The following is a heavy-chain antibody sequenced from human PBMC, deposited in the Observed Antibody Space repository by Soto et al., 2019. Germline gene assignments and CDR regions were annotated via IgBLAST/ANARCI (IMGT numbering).Heavy chain of an antibody. Sequence: QVQLVQSGAEMRKPGASVTVSCKASAYAVTSHYMHWVRQAPGQGLEWMGIINPSGDTTSYAQRFQVRGNMTSDTSTITVYMELSSLRSEDTAVYYCARERCTSPTCYFEHDLDVWGPGTTVTVSS. CDR1: AYAVTSHY. CDR2: INPSGDTT. J-gene: IGHJ6*02. V-gene: IGHV1-46*01. CDR3: ARERCTSPTCYFEHDLDV. D-gene: IGHD2-2*01.